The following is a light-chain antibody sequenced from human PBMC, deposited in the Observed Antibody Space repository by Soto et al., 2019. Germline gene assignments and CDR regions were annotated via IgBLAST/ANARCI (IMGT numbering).Light chain of an antibody. J-gene: IGLJ1*01. CDR2: EVS. Sequence: QSALTQPPSASGSPGQSVTISCTGTSSDVGGYNYVSWYQQHPGKAPKLMIYEVSKRPSGVPDRFSGSKSGNTASLTVSGLLAEDEADYYCSSYAGSPRCVFGTGTQLTVL. CDR1: SSDVGGYNY. CDR3: SSYAGSPRCV. V-gene: IGLV2-8*01.